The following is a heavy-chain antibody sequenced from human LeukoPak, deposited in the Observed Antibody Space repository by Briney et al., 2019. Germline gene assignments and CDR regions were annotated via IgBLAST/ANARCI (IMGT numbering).Heavy chain of an antibody. CDR3: ARVAGPYYYDSSGPFDY. D-gene: IGHD3-22*01. V-gene: IGHV4-39*07. J-gene: IGHJ4*02. CDR2: IHYSGDT. CDR1: GDSISSSRFN. Sequence: TSETLSLTCTVSGDSISSSRFNWGWIRQTPGKGLEWIGTIHYSGDTYHNPSLKSRVTLSRDTSKNQFSLRLTSVIAADTAVYYCARVAGPYYYDSSGPFDYWGQGSLVTVSS.